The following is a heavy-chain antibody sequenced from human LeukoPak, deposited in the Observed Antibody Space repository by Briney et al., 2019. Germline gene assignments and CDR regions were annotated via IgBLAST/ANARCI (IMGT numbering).Heavy chain of an antibody. V-gene: IGHV4-34*01. Sequence: SETLSLTCAVYGGSFSGYYWSWIRQPPGKGLEWSGEINHSGSTNYNPSLKSRVTISVDTSKNQFSPKLSSVTAAATAAYYCASGLRTYYYYGMDVWGQGTTVTVSS. J-gene: IGHJ6*02. CDR2: INHSGST. CDR1: GGSFSGYY. CDR3: ASGLRTYYYYGMDV.